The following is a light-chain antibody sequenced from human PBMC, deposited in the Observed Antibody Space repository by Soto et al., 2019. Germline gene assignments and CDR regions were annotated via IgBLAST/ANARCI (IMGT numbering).Light chain of an antibody. CDR3: AAWDASLSACV. V-gene: IGLV1-44*01. CDR2: YNN. J-gene: IGLJ1*01. Sequence: QSVLTQPPSASGTPGQRVTISCSGSNSNIDSNTVNWYQHLPRMAPKLLIYYNNQRPSGVPDRFSGSRSGTSASLAIVGLRSEDEAVYYCAAWDASLSACVFGNGTKLTVL. CDR1: NSNIDSNT.